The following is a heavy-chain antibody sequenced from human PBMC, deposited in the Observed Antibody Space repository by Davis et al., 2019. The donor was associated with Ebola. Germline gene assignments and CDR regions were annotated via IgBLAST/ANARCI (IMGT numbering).Heavy chain of an antibody. CDR2: AHYSGSSGST. V-gene: IGHV4-39*01. CDR1: GGSISSSGYY. CDR3: ARQSAQEYGMDV. Sequence: MPSETLSLTCTVSGGSISSSGYYWAWIRRPPGKGLEWIGSAHYSGSSGSTHYNPSLKSRVTISADTSKNQLSLRMSSVTAADTAVYYCARQSAQEYGMDVWGQGTTVAVSS. J-gene: IGHJ6*02.